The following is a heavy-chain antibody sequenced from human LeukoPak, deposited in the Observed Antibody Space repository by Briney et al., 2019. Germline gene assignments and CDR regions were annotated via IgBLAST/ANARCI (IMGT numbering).Heavy chain of an antibody. Sequence: LSLTCNVSNYSISRGYYWGWVRQAPGKGLEWVSYISSSGSTIYYADSVKGRFTISRDNAKNSLYLQMNSLRAEDTAVYYCARRRDSGSLQHFDYWGQGTLVTVSS. D-gene: IGHD1-26*01. CDR2: ISSSGSTI. CDR3: ARRRDSGSLQHFDY. V-gene: IGHV3-11*01. CDR1: NYSISRGYY. J-gene: IGHJ4*02.